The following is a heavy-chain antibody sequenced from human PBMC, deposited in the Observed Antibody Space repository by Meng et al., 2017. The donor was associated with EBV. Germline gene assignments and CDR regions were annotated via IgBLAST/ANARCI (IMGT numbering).Heavy chain of an antibody. CDR3: ARSSPVRFGELSN. CDR2: IYYSGST. J-gene: IGHJ4*02. Sequence: QLQLQESGPVLVKPSXXLSLTCTVSGGSISSSSYYWGWIRQPPGKGLEWIGSIYYSGSTYYNPSLKSRVTISVDTSKNQFSLKLSSVTAADTAVYYCARSSPVRFGELSNWGQGPLGTVSS. CDR1: GGSISSSSYY. D-gene: IGHD3-10*01. V-gene: IGHV4-39*07.